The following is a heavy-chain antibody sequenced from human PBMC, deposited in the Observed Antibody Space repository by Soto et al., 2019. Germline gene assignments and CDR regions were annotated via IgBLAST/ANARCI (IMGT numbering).Heavy chain of an antibody. V-gene: IGHV4-59*08. CDR3: ARSRYSGYDSLDY. CDR2: IYYSGST. J-gene: IGHJ4*02. CDR1: GGSISSYY. Sequence: QVQLQESGPGLVKPSETLSLTCTVSGGSISSYYWSWIRQPPGKGLEWIGYIYYSGSTNYNPSLKSRVTTSVDTSKNQFSLKLSSVTAADTAVYYCARSRYSGYDSLDYWGQGTLVTVSS. D-gene: IGHD5-12*01.